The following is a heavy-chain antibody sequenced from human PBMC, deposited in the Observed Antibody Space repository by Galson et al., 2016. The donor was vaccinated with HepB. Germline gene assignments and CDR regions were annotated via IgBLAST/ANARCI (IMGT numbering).Heavy chain of an antibody. CDR3: ASRPGGASVYYGVFDY. V-gene: IGHV4-59*12. CDR1: GGSISSSF. Sequence: ETLSLTCTVSGGSISSSFWTWIRQPPGKPLEWIGYISYDGRTNYNPSLNSRVTVSADTSNNQFSLRLTSMTAADTAVYYCASRPGGASVYYGVFDYWGQGALVTVSS. J-gene: IGHJ4*02. D-gene: IGHD2-8*02. CDR2: ISYDGRT.